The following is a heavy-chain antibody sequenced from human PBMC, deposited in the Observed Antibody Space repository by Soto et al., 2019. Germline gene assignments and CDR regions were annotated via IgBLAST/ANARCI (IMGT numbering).Heavy chain of an antibody. CDR2: IIPIVTTP. CDR3: ARVCYNLWSRYHYYGMDV. V-gene: IGHV1-69*06. D-gene: IGHD3-3*01. CDR1: GGTFSSYA. Sequence: QVRLVQSGAEVKKPGSSVKVSCEASGGTFSSYAVTWVRQAPGQGLEWMGGIIPIVTTPNYAQKFQGRLTISADKPTSTSYMELSSLRSEDTGVYYCARVCYNLWSRYHYYGMDVWGQGTTVIVSS. J-gene: IGHJ6*02.